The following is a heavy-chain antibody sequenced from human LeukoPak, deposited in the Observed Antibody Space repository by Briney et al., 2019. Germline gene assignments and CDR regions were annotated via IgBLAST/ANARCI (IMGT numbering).Heavy chain of an antibody. J-gene: IGHJ4*02. D-gene: IGHD1-26*01. Sequence: SETLSLTCTVSGGSISSYYWSWIRQPPGKGLEWIGYTYYSGSTNYNPSLKSRVTISVDTSKNQFSLKLSSVTAADTAFYYCARHGTYSGSYTFDYWGQGTLVTISS. CDR1: GGSISSYY. CDR3: ARHGTYSGSYTFDY. V-gene: IGHV4-59*08. CDR2: TYYSGST.